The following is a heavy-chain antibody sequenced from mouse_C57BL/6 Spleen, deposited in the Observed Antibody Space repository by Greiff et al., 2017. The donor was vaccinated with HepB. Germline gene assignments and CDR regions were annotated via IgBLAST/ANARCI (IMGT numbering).Heavy chain of an antibody. D-gene: IGHD1-1*01. V-gene: IGHV3-6*01. J-gene: IGHJ2*01. CDR2: ISYDGSN. Sequence: EVQLVESGPGLVKPSQSLSLTCSVTGYSITSGYYWNWIRQFPGNKLEWMGYISYDGSNNYNPSLKNRISITRDTSKNQFFLKLNSVTTEDTATYYCARRYGSSVDYWGQGTTLTVSS. CDR3: ARRYGSSVDY. CDR1: GYSITSGYY.